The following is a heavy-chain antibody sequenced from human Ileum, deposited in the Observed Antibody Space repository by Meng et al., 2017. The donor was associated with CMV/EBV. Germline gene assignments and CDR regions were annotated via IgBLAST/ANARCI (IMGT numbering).Heavy chain of an antibody. V-gene: IGHV3-23*03. CDR2: IYSGGSST. CDR3: AKSRIVTGTNWN. Sequence: GESLKISCAASGFTFSSYAMSWVRQAPGKGLEWVSVIYSGGSSTYYADSVKGRFTISRDNSKNTLYLQMNSLRAEDTAVYYCAKSRIVTGTNWNWGQGTLVTVSS. J-gene: IGHJ4*02. CDR1: GFTFSSYA. D-gene: IGHD1-7*01.